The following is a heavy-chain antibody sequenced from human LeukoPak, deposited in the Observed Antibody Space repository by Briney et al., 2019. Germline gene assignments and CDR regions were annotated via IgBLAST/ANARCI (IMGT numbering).Heavy chain of an antibody. J-gene: IGHJ4*02. D-gene: IGHD4-17*01. CDR2: INPSGGST. V-gene: IGHV1-46*01. CDR1: GYTFTSYY. CDR3: ARATTVTTRFDY. Sequence: ASVKVSCKASGYTFTSYYMHWVRQAPGQGLEWMGIINPSGGSTSYAQKFQGRVTMTRDTSTSTVCMELSSLRSEDTAVYYCARATTVTTRFDYWGQGTLVTVSS.